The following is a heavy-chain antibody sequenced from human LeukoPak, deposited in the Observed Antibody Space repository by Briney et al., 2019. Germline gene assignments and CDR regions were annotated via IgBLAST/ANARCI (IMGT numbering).Heavy chain of an antibody. J-gene: IGHJ5*02. V-gene: IGHV1-2*02. D-gene: IGHD2-2*01. CDR1: GYTFTGYY. CDR3: ARDEYCSSSSCSGWLDP. CDR2: INPNSGGT. Sequence: ASVKVSCKASGYTFTGYYMHWVRQAPGQGLEWMGWINPNSGGTNYAQKFQGRVTMTRETSISTAYMEVSRLTSDDTAVYYCARDEYCSSSSCSGWLDPWGQGTLVTVSS.